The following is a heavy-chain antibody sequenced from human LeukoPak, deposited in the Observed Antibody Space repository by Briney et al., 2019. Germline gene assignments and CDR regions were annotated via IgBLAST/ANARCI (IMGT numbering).Heavy chain of an antibody. CDR1: GHSFTSYW. CDR2: IDPSDSYT. J-gene: IGHJ3*02. CDR3: ARRIAAEAFDI. Sequence: PGESLKISCKDSGHSFTSYWISWVRQMPGKGLEWMGRIDPSDSYTNYSPSFQGHVTISVDKSISTAYLQWSGLKASDTAMYYCARRIAAEAFDIWGQGTMVTVSA. D-gene: IGHD6-25*01. V-gene: IGHV5-10-1*01.